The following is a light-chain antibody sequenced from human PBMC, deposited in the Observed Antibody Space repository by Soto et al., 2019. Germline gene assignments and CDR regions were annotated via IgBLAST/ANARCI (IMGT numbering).Light chain of an antibody. Sequence: IVLTQSPGTLSLSPGERATLSCRASQSVANRFLAWYQQKSGQAPRLLIYGASSRATGIPDRFSGSGSGTDFTLTISRLEPEDFAVYYSQQYVSPWTFGQGTKVEIK. V-gene: IGKV3-20*01. CDR3: QQYVSPWT. J-gene: IGKJ1*01. CDR2: GAS. CDR1: QSVANRF.